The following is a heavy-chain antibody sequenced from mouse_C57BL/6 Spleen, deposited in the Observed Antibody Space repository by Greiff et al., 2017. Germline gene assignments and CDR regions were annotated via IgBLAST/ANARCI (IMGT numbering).Heavy chain of an antibody. CDR1: GYSITSGYD. D-gene: IGHD1-1*01. CDR2: ISYSGST. Sequence: EVKLMESGPGMVKPSQSLSLTCTVTGYSITSGYDWHWIRHFPGNKLEWMGYISYSGSTNYNPSLKSRISITHDTSKNHFFLKLNSVTTEDTATYYCARTHYYGSSWGAMDYWGQGTSVTVSS. CDR3: ARTHYYGSSWGAMDY. V-gene: IGHV3-1*01. J-gene: IGHJ4*01.